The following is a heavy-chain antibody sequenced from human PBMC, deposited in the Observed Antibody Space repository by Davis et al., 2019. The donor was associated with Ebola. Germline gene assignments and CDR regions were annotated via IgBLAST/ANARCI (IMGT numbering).Heavy chain of an antibody. J-gene: IGHJ6*02. Sequence: GGSLRLSCAASGFTFSSYGMHWVRQAPGKGLEWVAVISYDGSNKYYADSVKGRFTISRDNSKNTLYLQMNSLRAEDTAVYYCAKVGGYSGYGPGGLYYGMDVWGQGTTVTVSS. D-gene: IGHD5-12*01. CDR1: GFTFSSYG. CDR3: AKVGGYSGYGPGGLYYGMDV. CDR2: ISYDGSNK. V-gene: IGHV3-30*18.